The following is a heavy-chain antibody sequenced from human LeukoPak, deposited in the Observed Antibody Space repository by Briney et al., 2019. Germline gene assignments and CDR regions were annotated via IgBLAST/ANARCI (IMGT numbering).Heavy chain of an antibody. D-gene: IGHD6-19*01. CDR1: GGTFSSYA. CDR3: ARGPVAVAGMALPLNY. J-gene: IGHJ4*02. CDR2: IIPIFGTA. V-gene: IGHV1-69*13. Sequence: ASVKVSCKASGGTFSSYAISWVRQAPGQGLEWMGGIIPIFGTANYAQKFQGRVTITADESTSTAYMGLSSLRSEDTAVYYCARGPVAVAGMALPLNYWGQGTLVTVSS.